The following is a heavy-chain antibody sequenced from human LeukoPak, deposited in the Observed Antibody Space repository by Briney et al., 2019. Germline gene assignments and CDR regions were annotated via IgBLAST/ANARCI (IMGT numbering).Heavy chain of an antibody. CDR1: GGSISSSSHY. V-gene: IGHV4-39*07. CDR2: IYYSGST. J-gene: IGHJ4*02. D-gene: IGHD2-15*01. Sequence: SETLSLTCTVSGGSISSSSHYWGWIRQPPGKGLEWIGSIYYSGSTYYNPSLKSRVTISVDTSKNQFSLKLSSVTAADTAVYYCARDGGRCSGGSCYYFDYWGQGTLVTVSS. CDR3: ARDGGRCSGGSCYYFDY.